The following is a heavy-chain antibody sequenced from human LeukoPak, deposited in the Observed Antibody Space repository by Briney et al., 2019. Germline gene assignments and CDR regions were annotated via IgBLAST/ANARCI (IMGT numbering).Heavy chain of an antibody. V-gene: IGHV3-48*03. CDR3: ARPVAAPYYYYYYYMDV. J-gene: IGHJ6*03. D-gene: IGHD6-19*01. Sequence: AGGSLRLSCAASGFTFSSYEMNWVRQAPGKGLEWVSYISGSGSTIYYADSVKGRFTISRDNAKNSLYLQMNSLRAEDTAVYYCARPVAAPYYYYYYYMDVWGKGTTVTISS. CDR1: GFTFSSYE. CDR2: ISGSGSTI.